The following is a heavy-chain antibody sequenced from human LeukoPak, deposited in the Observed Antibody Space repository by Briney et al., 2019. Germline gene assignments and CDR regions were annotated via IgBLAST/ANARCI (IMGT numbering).Heavy chain of an antibody. Sequence: PGGSLRLSCAASGFTFSSYAMHWVRQAPGKGLEWVAVISYDGSNKYYADSVKGRFTISRDNSKNTLYLQMNSLRAEDTAAYYCATEKGDSPDYWGQGTLVTVSS. D-gene: IGHD2-21*01. CDR2: ISYDGSNK. J-gene: IGHJ4*02. CDR1: GFTFSSYA. V-gene: IGHV3-30-3*01. CDR3: ATEKGDSPDY.